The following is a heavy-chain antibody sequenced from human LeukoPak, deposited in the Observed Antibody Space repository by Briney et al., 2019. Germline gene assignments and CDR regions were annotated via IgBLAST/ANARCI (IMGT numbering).Heavy chain of an antibody. CDR2: IYHSGST. V-gene: IGHV4-38-2*02. D-gene: IGHD3/OR15-3a*01. CDR1: GYSISSGYF. J-gene: IGHJ4*02. CDR3: ARQTGSGLFILP. Sequence: PSETLSLTCTVSGYSISSGYFWGWIRQPPGKGLEWIGTIYHSGSTYYNASLKSQVSISIDTSKNQFSLRLTSVTAADTAVYYCARQTGSGLFILPGGQGTLVTVSS.